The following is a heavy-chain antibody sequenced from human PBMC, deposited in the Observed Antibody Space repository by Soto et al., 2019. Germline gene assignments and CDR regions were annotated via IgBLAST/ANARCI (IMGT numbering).Heavy chain of an antibody. CDR3: ARDPPATRHGMDV. Sequence: QPGGSLRLSCAASGFTVSSNYMSWVRQAPGKGLEWVSVIYSGGSTYYADSVRGRFTISRDNSKNTLYLQMKSLRAEDTAVYYCARDPPATRHGMDVWGQGTKVTVSS. V-gene: IGHV3-53*01. CDR2: IYSGGST. J-gene: IGHJ6*02. CDR1: GFTVSSNY.